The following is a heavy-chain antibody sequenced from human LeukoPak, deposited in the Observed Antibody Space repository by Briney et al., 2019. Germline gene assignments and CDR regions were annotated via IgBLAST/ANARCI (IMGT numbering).Heavy chain of an antibody. CDR3: AREGRGSGSYADY. J-gene: IGHJ4*02. Sequence: GGSLRLSCAASGFTFSTYSMNWVRQALGKGLEWVSYISSSSNTIYYADSVKGRFTISRDNAKNSLYLQMNSLRAEDTAVYYCAREGRGSGSYADYWGQGTLVTVSS. D-gene: IGHD1-26*01. V-gene: IGHV3-48*01. CDR2: ISSSSNTI. CDR1: GFTFSTYS.